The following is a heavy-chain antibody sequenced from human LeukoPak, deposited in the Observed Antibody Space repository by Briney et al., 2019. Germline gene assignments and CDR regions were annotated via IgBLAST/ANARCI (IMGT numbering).Heavy chain of an antibody. CDR2: IRYDGSNK. CDR3: AKDGEYTALY. V-gene: IGHV3-30*02. D-gene: IGHD6-6*01. Sequence: PGGSLRLSCAASGFTFSSYGKHWVRQAPGKGLEWVAFIRYDGSNKYYADSVKGRFTISRDNSKNTLYLQMNSLRAEDTAVYYCAKDGEYTALYWGQGTLVTVSS. CDR1: GFTFSSYG. J-gene: IGHJ4*02.